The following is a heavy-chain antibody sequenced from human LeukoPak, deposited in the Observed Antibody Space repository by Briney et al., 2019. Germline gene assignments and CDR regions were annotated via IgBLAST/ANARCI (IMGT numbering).Heavy chain of an antibody. J-gene: IGHJ2*01. CDR2: VSYSGTT. CDR1: GGSISSGTHL. V-gene: IGHV4-39*01. D-gene: IGHD2-21*02. Sequence: SETLSLTCTVSGGSISSGTHLWDWIRQPPGKGLEWIGSVSYSGTTYYNPSLKSRVTISVDTSKKQFSLKLSSVTAADTAVYYCANAVVVTASNGYFDLWGRGTLVTVSS. CDR3: ANAVVVTASNGYFDL.